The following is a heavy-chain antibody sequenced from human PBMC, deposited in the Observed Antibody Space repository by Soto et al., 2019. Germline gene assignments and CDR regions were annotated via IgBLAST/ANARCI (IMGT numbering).Heavy chain of an antibody. Sequence: ASVKVSCKASGYTFTSYAMHWVRQAPGQRLEWMGWINAGNGNTKYSQKFQGRVTITRDTSASTAYMELSSLRSEDTAVYYCAFSAPLGNSEGLFDYWGQRTLDTGSS. CDR1: GYTFTSYA. CDR2: INAGNGNT. J-gene: IGHJ4*02. D-gene: IGHD1-1*01. CDR3: AFSAPLGNSEGLFDY. V-gene: IGHV1-3*01.